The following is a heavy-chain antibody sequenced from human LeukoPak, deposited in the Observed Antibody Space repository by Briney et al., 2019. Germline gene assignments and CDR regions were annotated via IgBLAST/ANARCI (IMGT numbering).Heavy chain of an antibody. V-gene: IGHV4-59*01. CDR1: GGSISSYY. J-gene: IGHJ4*02. D-gene: IGHD3-3*01. Sequence: PSETLSLTCTVSGGSISSYYWSWIRQPPGKGLEWIGYIYYSGSTNYNPSLKSRVTISVDTSMNQFSLKLSSVTAADTAVYYCARVREWLFDYWGQGTLVTVSS. CDR2: IYYSGST. CDR3: ARVREWLFDY.